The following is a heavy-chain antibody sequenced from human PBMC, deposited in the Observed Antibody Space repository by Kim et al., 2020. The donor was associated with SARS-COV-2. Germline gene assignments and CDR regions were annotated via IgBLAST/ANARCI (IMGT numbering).Heavy chain of an antibody. J-gene: IGHJ6*02. Sequence: PSLKSGVTISVDTSKNQFSLKLSAVPAADTAVYYCARGYLGGNYYYGMDVWGQGTTVTVSS. V-gene: IGHV4-34*01. D-gene: IGHD3-16*01. CDR3: ARGYLGGNYYYGMDV.